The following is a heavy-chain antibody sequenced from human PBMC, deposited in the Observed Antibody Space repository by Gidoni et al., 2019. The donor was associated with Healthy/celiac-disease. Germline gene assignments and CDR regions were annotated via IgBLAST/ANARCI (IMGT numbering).Heavy chain of an antibody. V-gene: IGHV4-59*01. J-gene: IGHJ5*02. Sequence: QVQLQESGPGLVKPSETLSLTCTVPGGSISSYYWSWIRQPPGKGLEWIGYIYYSGSTNYNPPLKSRVTISVDTSKNQFSLKLSSVTAADTAVYYWARGVGARWFDPWGQGTLVTVSS. CDR3: ARGVGARWFDP. CDR1: GGSISSYY. D-gene: IGHD1-26*01. CDR2: IYYSGST.